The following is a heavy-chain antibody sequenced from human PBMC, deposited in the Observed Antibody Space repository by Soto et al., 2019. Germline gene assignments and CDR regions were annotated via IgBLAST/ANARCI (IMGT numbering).Heavy chain of an antibody. D-gene: IGHD3-10*01. CDR3: ARDAVKTYYYGSGRSHGMDG. Sequence: SETLSLTCPVSGGSISRYYSSWIRQPPGKGLEWIGYIYYSGSTNYNPSLKSRVTISVDTSKNQFSLKLSSVTAADTAVYYCARDAVKTYYYGSGRSHGMDGWGQGTTFTVSS. CDR2: IYYSGST. V-gene: IGHV4-59*01. CDR1: GGSISRYY. J-gene: IGHJ6*02.